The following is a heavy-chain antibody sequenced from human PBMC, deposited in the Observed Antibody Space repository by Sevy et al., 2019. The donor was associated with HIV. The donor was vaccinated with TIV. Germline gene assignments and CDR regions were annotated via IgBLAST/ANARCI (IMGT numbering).Heavy chain of an antibody. Sequence: GGSLRLSCAASGFTFSNAWMSWVRHAPGKGLEWVGRIKSKTDGGTTDYAAPVKGRFTISRDDSKNTLYLQMNSLKTEDTAVYYCTTGYCSSTSCYPYYYYGMDVWGQGTTVTVSS. J-gene: IGHJ6*02. V-gene: IGHV3-15*01. CDR1: GFTFSNAW. CDR3: TTGYCSSTSCYPYYYYGMDV. CDR2: IKSKTDGGTT. D-gene: IGHD2-2*01.